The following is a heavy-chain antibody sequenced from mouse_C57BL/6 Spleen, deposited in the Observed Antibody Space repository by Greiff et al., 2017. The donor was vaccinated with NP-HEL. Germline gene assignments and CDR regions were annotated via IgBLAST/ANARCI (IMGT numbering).Heavy chain of an antibody. D-gene: IGHD2-1*01. J-gene: IGHJ4*01. CDR3: ARSYGNYGAMDY. CDR2: INPYNGDT. V-gene: IGHV1-20*01. CDR1: GYSFTGYF. Sequence: EVQVVESGPELVKPGDSVKISCKASGYSFTGYFMNWVMQSHGKSLEWIGRINPYNGDTFYNQKFKGKATLTVDKSSSTAHMELRSLTSEDSAVYYCARSYGNYGAMDYWGQGTSVTVSS.